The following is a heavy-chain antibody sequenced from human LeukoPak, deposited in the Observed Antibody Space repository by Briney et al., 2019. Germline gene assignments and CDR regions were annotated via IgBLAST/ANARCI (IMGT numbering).Heavy chain of an antibody. V-gene: IGHV4-59*01. CDR3: AGDFGLTNWFDP. Sequence: SETLSLTCTVSGGSISSYYWSWIRQPPGKGLEWIGYIYYSGSTNYNPSLKSRVTISVDTSKNQFSLKLSSVTAADTAVYYCAGDFGLTNWFDPWGQGTLVSVSS. J-gene: IGHJ5*02. CDR1: GGSISSYY. D-gene: IGHD3/OR15-3a*01. CDR2: IYYSGST.